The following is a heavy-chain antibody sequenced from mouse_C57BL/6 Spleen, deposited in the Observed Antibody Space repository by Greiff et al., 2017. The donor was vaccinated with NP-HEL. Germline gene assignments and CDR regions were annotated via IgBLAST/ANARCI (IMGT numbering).Heavy chain of an antibody. CDR2: IDPSDSYT. CDR3: ARSERRAQATGWFAY. V-gene: IGHV1-69*01. CDR1: GYTFTSYW. Sequence: QVQLQQPGAELVMPGASVKLSCKASGYTFTSYWMPWVKQRPGQGLEWIGEIDPSDSYTTYNQKFTGKFTLPVDPSSRTAYMQHSSLTSEDSTVYYCARSERRAQATGWFAYWGQGALVTVSA. D-gene: IGHD3-2*02. J-gene: IGHJ3*01.